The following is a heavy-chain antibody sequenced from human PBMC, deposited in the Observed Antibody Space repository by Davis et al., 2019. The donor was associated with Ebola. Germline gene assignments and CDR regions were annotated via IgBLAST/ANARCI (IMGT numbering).Heavy chain of an antibody. CDR2: IFHTGRT. J-gene: IGHJ4*02. CDR1: GGSISSSDYC. CDR3: AALLGPQIHHGTFHY. Sequence: PSETLSLTCTVFGGSISSSDYCWSWIRQSPGKGLEWIGEIFHTGRTNYNPSLKSRVSISLDTSKNQLFLRLNSVTAADTAVYFCAALLGPQIHHGTFHYWGQGALVTVSS. D-gene: IGHD3-16*01. V-gene: IGHV4-39*07.